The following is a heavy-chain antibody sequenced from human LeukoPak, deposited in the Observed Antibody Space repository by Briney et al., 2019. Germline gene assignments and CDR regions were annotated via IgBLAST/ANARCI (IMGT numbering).Heavy chain of an antibody. Sequence: TLSLTCAVYGGSFGGYYWSWIRQPPGKGLEWIGEINHSGSTNYNPSLKSRVTISVDTSKNQFSLKLSSVTAADTAVYYCARGRSRDSQTHWYFDLWGRGTLVTVSS. CDR3: ARGRSRDSQTHWYFDL. D-gene: IGHD2-15*01. J-gene: IGHJ2*01. V-gene: IGHV4-34*01. CDR2: INHSGST. CDR1: GGSFGGYY.